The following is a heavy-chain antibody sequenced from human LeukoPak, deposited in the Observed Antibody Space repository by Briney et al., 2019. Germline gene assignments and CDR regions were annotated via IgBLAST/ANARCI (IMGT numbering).Heavy chain of an antibody. CDR3: ARDQKEGYSYGPYWYFDL. D-gene: IGHD5-18*01. CDR2: IYQSGTT. Sequence: SETLSLTCTVSGYSISSGYFWGWIRQPPGKGLEWIGNIYQSGTTYYNPSLKSRVTISVDTSKNQFSLKLSSVTAADTAVYYCARDQKEGYSYGPYWYFDLWGRGTLVTVSS. CDR1: GYSISSGYF. J-gene: IGHJ2*01. V-gene: IGHV4-38-2*02.